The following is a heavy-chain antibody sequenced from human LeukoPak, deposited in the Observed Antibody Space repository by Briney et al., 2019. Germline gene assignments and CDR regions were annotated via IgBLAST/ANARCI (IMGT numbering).Heavy chain of an antibody. CDR2: IYNSGST. V-gene: IGHV4-59*02. J-gene: IGHJ2*01. CDR3: ARDKGPYWYFDL. Sequence: SETLSLTCTVSGGSVSSYYWNWSRQPPGKGLEWIGNIYNSGSTDYNPPLKSRVTMSVDTSKNQISLMLNSVTAADTAVYYCARDKGPYWYFDLWGRGTLVTVS. CDR1: GGSVSSYY.